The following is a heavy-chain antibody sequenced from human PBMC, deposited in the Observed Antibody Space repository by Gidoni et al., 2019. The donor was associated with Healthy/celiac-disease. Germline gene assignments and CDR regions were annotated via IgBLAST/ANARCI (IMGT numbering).Heavy chain of an antibody. V-gene: IGHV1-2*04. CDR3: ARGMYSSGWYEFHYYYYGMDV. CDR2: INPNSGGT. D-gene: IGHD6-19*01. Sequence: QVQLVQSGAEVKKPGASVKVSCKASGYTFTGYYMPWVRQAPGQGLEWMGWINPNSGGTNYAQKFQGWVTMTRDTSISTAYMELSRLRSDDTAVYYCARGMYSSGWYEFHYYYYGMDVWGQGTTVTVSS. J-gene: IGHJ6*02. CDR1: GYTFTGYY.